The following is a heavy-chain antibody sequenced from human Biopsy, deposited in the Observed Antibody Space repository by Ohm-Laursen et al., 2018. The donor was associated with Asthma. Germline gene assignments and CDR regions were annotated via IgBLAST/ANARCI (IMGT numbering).Heavy chain of an antibody. Sequence: TLSLTCTVSGGSINNFYWSWIRQPPGKGLESIGHVYYSGSTNYNPSLKSRVTISIDASKNQFSLKLTSVTAADTAVYYCARGVDRVTGLLDHFDSWGQGTLVTVSS. D-gene: IGHD2-21*02. CDR2: VYYSGST. CDR1: GGSINNFY. J-gene: IGHJ4*02. CDR3: ARGVDRVTGLLDHFDS. V-gene: IGHV4-59*01.